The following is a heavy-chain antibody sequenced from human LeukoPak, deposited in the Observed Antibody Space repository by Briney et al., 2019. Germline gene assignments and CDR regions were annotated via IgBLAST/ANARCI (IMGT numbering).Heavy chain of an antibody. CDR2: ISSSSSYI. CDR3: ARRYYDFWSGYYYFDY. J-gene: IGHJ4*02. Sequence: GGSLRLSCAASGFTFSSYSMNWVRQAPGKGLEWVSSISSSSSYIYYADSVKGRFTISRDNAKNSLYLQMNSLRAEDTAVYYCARRYYDFWSGYYYFDYWGQGTLVTVSS. D-gene: IGHD3-3*01. V-gene: IGHV3-21*01. CDR1: GFTFSSYS.